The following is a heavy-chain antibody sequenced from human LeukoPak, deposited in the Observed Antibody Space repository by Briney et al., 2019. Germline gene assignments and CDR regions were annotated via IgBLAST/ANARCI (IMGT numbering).Heavy chain of an antibody. CDR1: GYTFTSYG. V-gene: IGHV7-4-1*02. Sequence: ASVKVSCKASGYTFTSYGISWVRQAPGQGLEWMGWINTNTGNPTYAQGFTGRFVFSLDTSVSTAYLQISSLKAEDTAVYYCARVAVASVGAQLGTWGQGTLVTVSS. J-gene: IGHJ5*02. CDR3: ARVAVASVGAQLGT. D-gene: IGHD1-26*01. CDR2: INTNTGNP.